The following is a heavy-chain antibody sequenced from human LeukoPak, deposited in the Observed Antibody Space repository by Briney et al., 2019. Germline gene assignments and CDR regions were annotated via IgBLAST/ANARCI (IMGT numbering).Heavy chain of an antibody. Sequence: PGGSLRLSCAASGFTFSSYWMSWVRQAPGKGREGVANIKQDGSEKYYVDSVKGRFTISRDNAKNSLYLQMNSLRAEDTAVYYCARDFRITYYYGSGSYYLDYWGQGTLVTVSS. CDR2: IKQDGSEK. J-gene: IGHJ4*02. D-gene: IGHD3-10*01. CDR3: ARDFRITYYYGSGSYYLDY. CDR1: GFTFSSYW. V-gene: IGHV3-7*01.